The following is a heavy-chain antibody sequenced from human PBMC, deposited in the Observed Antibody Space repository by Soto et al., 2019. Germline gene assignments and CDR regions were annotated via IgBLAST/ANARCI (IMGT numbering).Heavy chain of an antibody. CDR2: IHHSGST. J-gene: IGHJ5*02. Sequence: QVQLQESGPGLVKPSETLSLTCAVSGDSISSRNWWSWVRQTPGKGLEYIGEIHHSGSTNYNPSLKSRVTMSVDKSKNQFSLNLNSLTAADTAIYYCARRKPEMMYVGWFDPWGQGTLVTVSS. D-gene: IGHD2-8*01. CDR3: ARRKPEMMYVGWFDP. V-gene: IGHV4-4*02. CDR1: GDSISSRNW.